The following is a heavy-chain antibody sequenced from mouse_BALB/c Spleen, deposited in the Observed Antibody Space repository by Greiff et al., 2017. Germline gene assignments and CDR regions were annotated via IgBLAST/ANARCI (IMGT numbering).Heavy chain of an antibody. CDR2: IYWDDDK. CDR1: GFSLSTSGMG. Sequence: QVTLKESGPGILQPSQTLSLTCSFSGFSLSTSGMGVSWIRQPSGKGLEWLAHIYWDDDKRYNPSLKSRLTISKDTSRNQVFLKITSVDTADTATYYCARRAPGTGYYFDYWGQGTTLTVSS. D-gene: IGHD4-1*01. V-gene: IGHV8-12*01. CDR3: ARRAPGTGYYFDY. J-gene: IGHJ2*01.